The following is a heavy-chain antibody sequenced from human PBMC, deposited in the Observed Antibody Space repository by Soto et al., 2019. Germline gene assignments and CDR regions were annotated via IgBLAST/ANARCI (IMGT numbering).Heavy chain of an antibody. D-gene: IGHD3-22*01. CDR3: VKEANPFINTLVVLIFDY. V-gene: IGHV3-64D*08. J-gene: IGHJ4*02. CDR2: ISRDGRST. Sequence: GGSLRLSCSASGFTLSMHSMHWVRQTPGKALEYVSAISRDGRSTFYADSVKGRFTISRDNSKNTLYLRMNSLRSDDTAVYYCVKEANPFINTLVVLIFDYWGQGT. CDR1: GFTLSMHS.